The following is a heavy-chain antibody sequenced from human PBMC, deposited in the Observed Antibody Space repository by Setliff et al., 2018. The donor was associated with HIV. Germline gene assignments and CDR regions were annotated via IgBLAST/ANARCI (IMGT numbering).Heavy chain of an antibody. CDR2: IYYTGHT. Sequence: PSETLSLTCTVSGTSINTSDSYWGWIRQPPGKGLDWIGSIYYTGHTYYNSSLKSRVTMSVDTSKNQFSLKLNSVTAADTAVYYCARRFLTTVVTLAFDTWGQGTMVT. J-gene: IGHJ3*02. V-gene: IGHV4-39*01. CDR3: ARRFLTTVVTLAFDT. CDR1: GTSINTSDSY. D-gene: IGHD4-17*01.